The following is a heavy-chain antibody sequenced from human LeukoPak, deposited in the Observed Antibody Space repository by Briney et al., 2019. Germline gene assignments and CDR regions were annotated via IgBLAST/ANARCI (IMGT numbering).Heavy chain of an antibody. J-gene: IGHJ3*02. Sequence: GASVKVSCKASGYTFTGYYMHWVRQAPGQGLEWMGWINPNSGGTNYAQKFQGWVTMTRDTSISTAYMELSRLRSDDTAVYYCARDGYLAFSQGIDAFDIWGQGTMVTVSS. CDR2: INPNSGGT. D-gene: IGHD3-3*02. CDR3: ARDGYLAFSQGIDAFDI. CDR1: GYTFTGYY. V-gene: IGHV1-2*04.